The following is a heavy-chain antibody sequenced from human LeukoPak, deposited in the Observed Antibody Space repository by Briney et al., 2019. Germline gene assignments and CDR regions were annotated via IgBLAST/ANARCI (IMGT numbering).Heavy chain of an antibody. J-gene: IGHJ6*02. V-gene: IGHV1-69*13. CDR3: ARSPGIAVTSAYGMDV. Sequence: ASVKVSCKASGCTFSNCAVTWVRQAPGQGLEWMGGIIPIFGTVNYAQNLQGRVTITADEYTSTAYMELRSLISEDTAVYYCARSPGIAVTSAYGMDVWGQGTTVIVSS. CDR2: IIPIFGTV. CDR1: GCTFSNCA. D-gene: IGHD6-19*01.